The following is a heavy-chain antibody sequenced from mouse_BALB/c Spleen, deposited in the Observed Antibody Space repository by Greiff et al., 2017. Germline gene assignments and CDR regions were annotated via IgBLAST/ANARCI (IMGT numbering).Heavy chain of an antibody. J-gene: IGHJ4*01. Sequence: EVKLMESGPSLVKPSQTLSLTCSVTGDSITSGYWNWIRKFPGNKLEYMGYISSSGSTNYNTSFKSRISITRNTSKNQYFLQLNSETTEDTATYYCSRGDRYYAMDYWGQGTSVTVSS. CDR2: ISSSGST. V-gene: IGHV3-8*02. D-gene: IGHD2-13*01. CDR1: GDSITSGY. CDR3: SRGDRYYAMDY.